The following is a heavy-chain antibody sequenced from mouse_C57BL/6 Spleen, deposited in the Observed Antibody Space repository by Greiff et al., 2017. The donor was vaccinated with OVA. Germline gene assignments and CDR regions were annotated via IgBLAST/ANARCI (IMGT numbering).Heavy chain of an antibody. CDR3: TADYYGSSYTAY. D-gene: IGHD1-1*01. V-gene: IGHV1-5*01. J-gene: IGHJ3*01. Sequence: EVQLQQSGTVLARPGASVKMSCKTSGYTFTSYWMHWVKQRPGQGLEWIGAIYPGNSDTSYNQKFKGKAKLTAVTSASTAYMELSSLTNEDSAVYYCTADYYGSSYTAYWGQGTLVTVSA. CDR2: IYPGNSDT. CDR1: GYTFTSYW.